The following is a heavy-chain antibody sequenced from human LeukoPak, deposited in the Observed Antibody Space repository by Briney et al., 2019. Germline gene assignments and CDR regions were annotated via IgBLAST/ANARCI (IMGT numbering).Heavy chain of an antibody. CDR1: GGSISSYY. D-gene: IGHD3-16*02. CDR3: ARGGYDYVWGSYRFDY. J-gene: IGHJ4*02. V-gene: IGHV4-59*01. Sequence: PSETLSLTCTVSGGSISSYYWSWIRQPPGKGLEWIGYIYYSGSTNYNPSLKSRVIISVDTSKNQFSLKLSSVTAADTAVYYCARGGYDYVWGSYRFDYWGQGTLVTVSS. CDR2: IYYSGST.